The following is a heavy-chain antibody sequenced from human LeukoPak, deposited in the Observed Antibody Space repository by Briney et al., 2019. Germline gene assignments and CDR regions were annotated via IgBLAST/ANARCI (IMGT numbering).Heavy chain of an antibody. CDR1: GGTFSSYA. D-gene: IGHD3-3*01. J-gene: IGHJ6*02. V-gene: IGHV1-69*01. CDR2: IIPIFGTA. CDR3: ARAIRDLTIFGVVHYYGMDV. Sequence: ASVTVSCKASGGTFSSYAISWVRQAPGQGLEWMGGIIPIFGTANYAQKFQGRVTITADESTSTAYMELSSLRSEDTAVYYCARAIRDLTIFGVVHYYGMDVWGQGTTVTVSS.